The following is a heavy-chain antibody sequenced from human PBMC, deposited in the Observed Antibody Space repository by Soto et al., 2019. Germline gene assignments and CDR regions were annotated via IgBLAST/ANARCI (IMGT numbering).Heavy chain of an antibody. J-gene: IGHJ5*02. CDR1: GFTFSSYA. Sequence: GGSLRLSCSASGFTFSSYAMHWVRQAPGKGLEYVSAISSNGGSTYYADSVKGRFTISRDNSKNTLYLQMSSLRAEDTAVYYCVKDPDSDFWSGYQENWFDPWGQGTLVTVS. V-gene: IGHV3-64D*06. CDR2: ISSNGGST. CDR3: VKDPDSDFWSGYQENWFDP. D-gene: IGHD3-3*01.